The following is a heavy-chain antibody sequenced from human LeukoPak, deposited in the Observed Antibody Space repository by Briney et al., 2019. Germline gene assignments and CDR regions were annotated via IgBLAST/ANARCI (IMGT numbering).Heavy chain of an antibody. CDR3: ARSSAAAGDNWFDP. J-gene: IGHJ5*02. CDR2: IYYSGST. CDR1: GDSISSNY. V-gene: IGHV4-59*12. Sequence: SETLSLTCTVSGDSISSNYWIWIRQPPGKGLEWIGSIYYSGSTYYNPSLKSRVTISVDTSKNQFSLKLSSVTAADTAVYYCARSSAAAGDNWFDPWGQGTLVTVSS. D-gene: IGHD6-13*01.